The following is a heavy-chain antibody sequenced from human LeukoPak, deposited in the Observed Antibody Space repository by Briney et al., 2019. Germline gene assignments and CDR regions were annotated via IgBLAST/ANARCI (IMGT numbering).Heavy chain of an antibody. CDR3: ASQSGGIDAFDI. CDR1: GGSISSYY. V-gene: IGHV4-59*01. J-gene: IGHJ3*02. CDR2: IYYSGGT. Sequence: PSETLSLTCTVSGGSISSYYWSWIRQPPGKGLEWIGYIYYSGGTNYNPSLKSRVTISVDTSKNQFSLKLSSVTAADTAVYYCASQSGGIDAFDIWGQGTMVTVSS. D-gene: IGHD1-1*01.